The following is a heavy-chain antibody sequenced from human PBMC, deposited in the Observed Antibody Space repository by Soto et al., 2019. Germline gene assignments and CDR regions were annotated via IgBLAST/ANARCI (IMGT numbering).Heavy chain of an antibody. CDR3: VARATVVKYPWFDP. CDR2: RYSTVTT. Sequence: SETLSLTCTVSGYSINSGDIWGWVRRPPGQGLEWIGSRYSTVTTYYNPSLRRRVKMSVDTSKNQLSLVLRSVTAADTAVYYCVARATVVKYPWFDPWGQGTQVTVSS. D-gene: IGHD2-2*02. J-gene: IGHJ5*02. CDR1: GYSINSGDI. V-gene: IGHV4-38-2*02.